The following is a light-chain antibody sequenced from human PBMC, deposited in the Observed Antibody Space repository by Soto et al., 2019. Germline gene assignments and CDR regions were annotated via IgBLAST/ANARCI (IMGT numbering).Light chain of an antibody. V-gene: IGLV2-14*01. CDR1: SSYVGAYYS. J-gene: IGLJ1*01. CDR3: SSYTSGSSHYV. Sequence: QXVLTQPASVSVSPGQSITISCTGTSSYVGAYYSVSWYQHHPGKAPKLIIYGVTNRPSGVSNRFSGSKSGNTASLTISGLQAEDEADYHCSSYTSGSSHYVFGTGTKVTVL. CDR2: GVT.